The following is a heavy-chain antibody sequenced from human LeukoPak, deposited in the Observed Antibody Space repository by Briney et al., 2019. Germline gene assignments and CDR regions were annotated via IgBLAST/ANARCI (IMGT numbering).Heavy chain of an antibody. CDR2: ISSSSSYI. CDR3: ARDPGREFDY. Sequence: GGSLRLSCAASGFTFSSHRMTWVRQAPGKGLEWVSSISSSSSYIYYADSVKGRFTISRDNAKNSLYLQMNSLRAEDTAVYYCARDPGREFDYWGQGTLVTVSS. V-gene: IGHV3-21*01. CDR1: GFTFSSHR. D-gene: IGHD3-10*01. J-gene: IGHJ4*02.